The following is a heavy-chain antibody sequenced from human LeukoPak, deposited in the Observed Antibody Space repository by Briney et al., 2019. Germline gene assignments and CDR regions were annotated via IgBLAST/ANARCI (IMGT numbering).Heavy chain of an antibody. D-gene: IGHD3-22*01. Sequence: GGSLRLSCAASGFTFSSYGMHWVRQAPGKGLEWVAVIWYDGSNKYYADSVKGRFTISGDNSKNTLYLQMNSLRAEDTAVYYCARDTNYYDSSGYYGYFDYWGQGTLVTVSS. J-gene: IGHJ4*02. V-gene: IGHV3-33*08. CDR3: ARDTNYYDSSGYYGYFDY. CDR2: IWYDGSNK. CDR1: GFTFSSYG.